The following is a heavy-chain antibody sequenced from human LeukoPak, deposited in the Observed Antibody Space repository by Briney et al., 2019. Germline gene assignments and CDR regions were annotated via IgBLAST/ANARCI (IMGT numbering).Heavy chain of an antibody. V-gene: IGHV1-18*01. J-gene: IGHJ1*01. CDR1: GYTFTSYG. Sequence: ASVKVSCKASGYTFTSYGISWVRQTPGQGLEWMGWISAYNGNTNYAQKLQGRVPMTTDTSTSTAYMELRSLRSDDTAVYYCARGAAVVTPAEYFQHWGQGTLVTVSS. CDR3: ARGAAVVTPAEYFQH. CDR2: ISAYNGNT. D-gene: IGHD4-23*01.